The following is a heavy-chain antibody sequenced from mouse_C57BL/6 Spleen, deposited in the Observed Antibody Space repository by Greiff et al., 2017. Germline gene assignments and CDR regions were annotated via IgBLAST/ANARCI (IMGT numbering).Heavy chain of an antibody. D-gene: IGHD1-1*01. Sequence: QVQLQQSGAELVRPGTSVKVSCKASGYAFTNYLIEWVKQRPGQGLEWIGFINPGRGGTNYNEKFKVKATLTADKSSSTAYMQLSSLTSDDSAVYFCARSGYYGSSNYAMDYWGQGTSVTVSS. J-gene: IGHJ4*01. V-gene: IGHV1-54*01. CDR3: ARSGYYGSSNYAMDY. CDR1: GYAFTNYL. CDR2: INPGRGGT.